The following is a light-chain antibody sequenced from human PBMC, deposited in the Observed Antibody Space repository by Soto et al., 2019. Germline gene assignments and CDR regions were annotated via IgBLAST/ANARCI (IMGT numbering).Light chain of an antibody. J-gene: IGLJ2*01. CDR1: ALLKQY. Sequence: SYELTQPPSVSVSPGQTATITCSGDALLKQYAYWYQQKPGQAPVMVIYKDSERPSEIPERFSGSSSGRTVTLTISGVQAEDAADYHCQSADSSGSGHVVFGGGTKLTVL. CDR3: QSADSSGSGHVV. V-gene: IGLV3-25*03. CDR2: KDS.